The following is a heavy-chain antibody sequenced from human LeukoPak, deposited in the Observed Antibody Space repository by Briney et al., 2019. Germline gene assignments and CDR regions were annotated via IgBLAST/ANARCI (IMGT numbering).Heavy chain of an antibody. CDR3: AQYYYDSSGSYYFDY. D-gene: IGHD3-22*01. CDR2: IIPIFGTA. J-gene: IGHJ4*02. CDR1: GGTFSSYA. Sequence: RASVKVSCKASGGTFSSYAISWVRQAPGQGLEWMGGIIPIFGTANYAQKFQGGVTITADESTSTAYMELSSLRSEDTAVYYCAQYYYDSSGSYYFDYWGQGTLVTVSS. V-gene: IGHV1-69*13.